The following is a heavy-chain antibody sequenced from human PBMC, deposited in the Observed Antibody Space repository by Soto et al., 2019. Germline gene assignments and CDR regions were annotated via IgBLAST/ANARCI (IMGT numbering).Heavy chain of an antibody. CDR2: INAGNGNT. D-gene: IGHD1-20*01. J-gene: IGHJ4*02. V-gene: IGHV1-3*01. Sequence: GASLRSSYRPAGYTFTTRSTPWVRQAPGQRLEWMGWINAGNGNTKYSQKFQGRVTITRDTSASTAYMELSSLRSEDTAVYYCARGLYNPFDYWGQGTLVTVS. CDR1: GYTFTTRS. CDR3: ARGLYNPFDY.